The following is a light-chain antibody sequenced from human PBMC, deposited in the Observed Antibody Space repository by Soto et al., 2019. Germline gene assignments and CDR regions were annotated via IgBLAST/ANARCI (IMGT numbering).Light chain of an antibody. CDR2: EVS. CDR1: SSDVGSYNY. Sequence: QSVLTQPASVSGSPGQSITISCTGTSSDVGSYNYVSWYQQHPGKAPKLMIYEVSNRPSGVSNRFSGSKSGNTASLTISGLQAEDEGDYYCSSYTSGSTLLVFGGGTKLTVL. J-gene: IGLJ3*02. CDR3: SSYTSGSTLLV. V-gene: IGLV2-14*01.